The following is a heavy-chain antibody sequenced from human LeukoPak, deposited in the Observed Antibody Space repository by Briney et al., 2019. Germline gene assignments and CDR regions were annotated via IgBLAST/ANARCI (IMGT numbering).Heavy chain of an antibody. CDR1: GFTFSSYD. Sequence: GGSLRLSCAASGFTFSSYDMSWVRHAPGKGLEWVSGITYSSGYTYYADSVKGRFTISRDNSRNTLYLQMNSLRAEDTAVYYCAKDPSDLGGSGSNNYFDCWGQGTLVTVSS. CDR3: AKDPSDLGGSGSNNYFDC. D-gene: IGHD3-10*01. J-gene: IGHJ4*02. CDR2: ITYSSGYT. V-gene: IGHV3-23*01.